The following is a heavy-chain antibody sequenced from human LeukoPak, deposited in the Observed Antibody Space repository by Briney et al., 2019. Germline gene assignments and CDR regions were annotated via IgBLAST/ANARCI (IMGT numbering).Heavy chain of an antibody. V-gene: IGHV1-3*01. J-gene: IGHJ3*02. CDR2: INAGDGNT. CDR1: GYTFTNYA. D-gene: IGHD3-10*01. CDR3: ARVYGSGSLRAFDI. Sequence: ASVKVSCKASGYTFTNYAMHWVRQAPGQRLEWMGWINAGDGNTKYSQKFQGRVTITRDTSASTAYMELSSLRSEDTAVYYCARVYGSGSLRAFDIWGQGTMVTVSS.